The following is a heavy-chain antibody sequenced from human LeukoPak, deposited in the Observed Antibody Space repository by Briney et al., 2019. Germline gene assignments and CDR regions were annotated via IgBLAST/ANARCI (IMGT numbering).Heavy chain of an antibody. D-gene: IGHD3-22*01. CDR2: IYYSGST. V-gene: IGHV4-31*03. CDR3: ARAVAYYYDSSGNDDAFDI. Sequence: ASETLSLTCTVSGGSISSGGYYWSWIRQHPGKGLEWIGYIYYSGSTYYNPSLKSRVTISVYTSKNQFSLKLSSVTAADTAVYYCARAVAYYYDSSGNDDAFDIWGQGTMVTVSS. CDR1: GGSISSGGYY. J-gene: IGHJ3*02.